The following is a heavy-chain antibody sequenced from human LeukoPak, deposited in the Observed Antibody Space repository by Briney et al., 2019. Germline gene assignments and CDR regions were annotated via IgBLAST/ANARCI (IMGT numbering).Heavy chain of an antibody. CDR1: GGTFSSYA. CDR3: ARGRLMSPGAFDI. J-gene: IGHJ3*02. CDR2: IIPIFGTA. V-gene: IGHV1-69*05. D-gene: IGHD2-8*01. Sequence: SVKVSCKASGGTFSSYAISWVRQAPGQGLEWMGGIIPIFGTANYAQEFQGRVTITTDESTSTAYMELSSLRSEDTAVYYCARGRLMSPGAFDIWGQGTMVAVSS.